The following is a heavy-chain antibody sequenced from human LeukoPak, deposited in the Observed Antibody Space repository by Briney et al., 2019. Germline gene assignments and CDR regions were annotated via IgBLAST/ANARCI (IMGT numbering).Heavy chain of an antibody. CDR1: GYTFTSYG. V-gene: IGHV1-18*01. CDR3: AREGPLGLQYYYGSGTTIDY. J-gene: IGHJ4*02. Sequence: GASVKVSCKASGYTFTSYGISWVRQAPGQGLEWMGWISAYNGNTNYAQKLQGRVTMTTDTSTSTAYMELGSLRSDDTAVYYCAREGPLGLQYYYGSGTTIDYWGQGTLVTVSS. D-gene: IGHD3-10*01. CDR2: ISAYNGNT.